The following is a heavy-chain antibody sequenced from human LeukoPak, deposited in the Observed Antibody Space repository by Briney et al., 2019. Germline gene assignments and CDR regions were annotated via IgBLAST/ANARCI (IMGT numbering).Heavy chain of an antibody. Sequence: SETLSLTCAVYGGSFSGYYWSWIRQPPGKGLEWIGEINHSGSTNYNPSLKSRVTISVDTSKNQFSLKLSSVTAADTAVYYCARGGDGYKTNWFDPWGQGTLVTVSS. V-gene: IGHV4-34*01. CDR3: ARGGDGYKTNWFDP. D-gene: IGHD5-24*01. CDR1: GGSFSGYY. CDR2: INHSGST. J-gene: IGHJ5*02.